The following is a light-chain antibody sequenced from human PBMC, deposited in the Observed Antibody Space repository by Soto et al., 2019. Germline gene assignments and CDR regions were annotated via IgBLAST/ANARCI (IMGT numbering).Light chain of an antibody. CDR1: QSVSSSY. J-gene: IGKJ4*01. V-gene: IGKV3-20*01. Sequence: EIVLTQSPGTLSLSPGERATLSCRASQSVSSSYLAWYQQKPGQAPRLLIYGASSRATGIPDRFSGSGSGTDFTLTISRLEPEDFAVYYCQQYGSSLLTFG. CDR3: QQYGSSLLT. CDR2: GAS.